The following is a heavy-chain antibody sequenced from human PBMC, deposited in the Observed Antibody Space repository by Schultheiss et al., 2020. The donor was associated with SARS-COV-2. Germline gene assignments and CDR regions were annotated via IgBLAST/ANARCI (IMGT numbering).Heavy chain of an antibody. D-gene: IGHD4-17*01. J-gene: IGHJ4*02. V-gene: IGHV1-2*06. CDR2: INPNSGGT. CDR1: GYTFTGYY. Sequence: ASVKVSCKASGYTFTGYYMHWVRQAPGQGLEWMGRINPNSGGTNYAQKLQGRVTMTTDTSTSTAYMELRSLRSDDTAMYYCARDFRATVTFDSWGQGTLVTVSS. CDR3: ARDFRATVTFDS.